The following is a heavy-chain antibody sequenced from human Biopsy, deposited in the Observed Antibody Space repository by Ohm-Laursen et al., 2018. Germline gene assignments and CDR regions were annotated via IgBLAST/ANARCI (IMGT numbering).Heavy chain of an antibody. V-gene: IGHV3-23*01. D-gene: IGHD5-18*01. CDR3: ARNVRGYNYGLLEY. J-gene: IGHJ4*02. CDR2: VGGGGRLTDHT. Sequence: SLRLSCTALGFTFKDYAMNWIRQTPEKGLEWVSVVGGGGRLTDHTDFADSVRGRFTISRDNSKNKLYLDMINLRAEDTVIYYCARNVRGYNYGLLEYWGQGVMVTVSS. CDR1: GFTFKDYA.